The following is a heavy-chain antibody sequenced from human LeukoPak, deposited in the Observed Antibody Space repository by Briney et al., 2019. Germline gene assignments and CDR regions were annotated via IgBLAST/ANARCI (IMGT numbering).Heavy chain of an antibody. V-gene: IGHV1-69*13. CDR1: GGTFSSYA. CDR2: IIPIFGTA. CDR3: AKDGDYYDSSGYYYPSGIVSYYFDY. Sequence: SVKVSCKASGGTFSSYAISWVRQAPGQGLEWMGGIIPIFGTANYAQKFQGRVTITADESTSTAYMELSSLRSEDTAVYYCAKDGDYYDSSGYYYPSGIVSYYFDYWGQGTLVTVSS. J-gene: IGHJ4*02. D-gene: IGHD3-22*01.